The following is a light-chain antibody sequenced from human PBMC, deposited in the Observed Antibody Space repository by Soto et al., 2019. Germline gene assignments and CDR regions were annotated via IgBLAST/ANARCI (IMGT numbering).Light chain of an antibody. CDR2: SDN. CDR1: RSNIGDNY. J-gene: IGLJ2*01. V-gene: IGLV1-47*02. CDR3: AAWDDSLSAVV. Sequence: QLVLTQPPSASGTPGQRVTISCSGSRSNIGDNYVYWYQQVPGTAPKPLIYSDNQRPSGVPDRFSGSKAGTSASLAISGLRSEDEADYYCAAWDDSLSAVVFGGGTKLTVL.